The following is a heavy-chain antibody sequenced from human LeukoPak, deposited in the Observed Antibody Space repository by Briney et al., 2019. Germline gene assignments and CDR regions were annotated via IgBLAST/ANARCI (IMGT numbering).Heavy chain of an antibody. D-gene: IGHD4-23*01. CDR2: IYPGDSDI. CDR1: GYSFTNYW. Sequence: GESLKISCKGSGYSFTNYWIAWVRQMSGKGLEWMGIIYPGDSDIRYSPSFQGQVTISADKSISTAYLQWSSLKASGTAMYYCARQFGGNSEFDYWGQGTLVTVSS. V-gene: IGHV5-51*01. J-gene: IGHJ4*02. CDR3: ARQFGGNSEFDY.